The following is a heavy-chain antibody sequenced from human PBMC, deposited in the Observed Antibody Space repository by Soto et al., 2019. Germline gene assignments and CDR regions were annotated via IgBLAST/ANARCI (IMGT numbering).Heavy chain of an antibody. V-gene: IGHV4-31*03. J-gene: IGHJ3*02. D-gene: IGHD3-22*01. CDR1: GGSISSGGYY. CDR3: ARDPGRITMIVEDSFAFDI. Sequence: PSETLSLTCTVSGGSISSGGYYWSWIRQHPGKGLEWIGYIYYSGSTYYNPSLKSRVTIAVDTSKNQFSLKLSSVTAADTAAYYCARDPGRITMIVEDSFAFDIWGQGTMVTVSS. CDR2: IYYSGST.